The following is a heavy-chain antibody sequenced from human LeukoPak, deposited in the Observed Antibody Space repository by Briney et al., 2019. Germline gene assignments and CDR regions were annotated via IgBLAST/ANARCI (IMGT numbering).Heavy chain of an antibody. Sequence: ASVKVSCKASGYTFTGYYMHWVRQAPGQGLEWMGWINPNSGGTIYAQKFQGRVTMTEDTSTDTAYMELSSLRSEDTAVYYCAREYYFGSGTDFAYYGMDVWGQGTTVTVSS. CDR3: AREYYFGSGTDFAYYGMDV. J-gene: IGHJ6*02. CDR1: GYTFTGYY. V-gene: IGHV1-2*02. CDR2: INPNSGGT. D-gene: IGHD3-10*01.